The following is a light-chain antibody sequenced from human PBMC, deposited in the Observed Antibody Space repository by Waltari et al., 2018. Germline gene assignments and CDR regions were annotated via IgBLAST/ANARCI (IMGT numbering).Light chain of an antibody. Sequence: EILMTQSPATLSVSPGKTVTLSCRASQHVSNNLAWYQHKPGQAPRLLISGASTRASGVPARFSGSGSGTEFTLTISSLQSEDSAIYYCQQYNVWPPSTFGQGTKLEIK. CDR3: QQYNVWPPST. V-gene: IGKV3-15*01. J-gene: IGKJ2*02. CDR1: QHVSNN. CDR2: GAS.